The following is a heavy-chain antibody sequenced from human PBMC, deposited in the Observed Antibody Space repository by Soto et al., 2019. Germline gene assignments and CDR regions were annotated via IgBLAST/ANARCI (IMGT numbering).Heavy chain of an antibody. CDR2: IIPILGIA. CDR3: ARAPGDTVTTSPLGDY. V-gene: IGHV1-69*02. CDR1: GGTFSSYT. D-gene: IGHD4-17*01. Sequence: QVQLVQSGAEVKKPGSSVKVSCKASGGTFSSYTISWVRQAPGQGLEWMGRIIPILGIANYAQKFQGRVTITADKSTSTAYRELSSLRAEDTAVYYCARAPGDTVTTSPLGDYWGQGTLVTVSS. J-gene: IGHJ4*02.